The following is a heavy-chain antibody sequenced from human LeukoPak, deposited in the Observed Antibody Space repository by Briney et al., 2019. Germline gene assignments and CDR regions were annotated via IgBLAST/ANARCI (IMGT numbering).Heavy chain of an antibody. CDR2: IIPIFGTA. J-gene: IGHJ5*02. Sequence: GASVKVSCKASGYTFTSYGISWVRQAPGQGLEWMGGIIPIFGTANYAQKFQGRVTITADESTSTAYMELSSLRSEDTAVYYCARVVLRFGELIIGWFDPWGQGTLVTVSS. CDR1: GYTFTSYG. D-gene: IGHD3-10*01. CDR3: ARVVLRFGELIIGWFDP. V-gene: IGHV1-69*13.